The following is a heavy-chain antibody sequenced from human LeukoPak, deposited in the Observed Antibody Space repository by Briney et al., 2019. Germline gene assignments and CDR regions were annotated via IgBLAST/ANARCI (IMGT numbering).Heavy chain of an antibody. CDR2: IIPIFGTA. CDR1: GGTFSSYA. V-gene: IGHV1-69*13. CDR3: ARDWSVVRRWFDP. J-gene: IGHJ5*02. Sequence: SVKVSCKASGGTFSSYAISWVRQAPGQGLEWMGGIIPIFGTANYAQKFQGRVTITADESTSTAYMELSSLRSEDTAVYYCARDWSVVRRWFDPWGQGTLVTVSS. D-gene: IGHD6-6*01.